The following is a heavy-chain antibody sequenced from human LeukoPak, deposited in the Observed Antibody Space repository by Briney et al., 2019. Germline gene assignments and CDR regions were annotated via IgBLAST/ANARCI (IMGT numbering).Heavy chain of an antibody. D-gene: IGHD2-2*01. CDR2: ISSSDSTI. Sequence: PGGSLRLSCAGSGFTFSEYYMSWIREAPGKGLEWVSYISSSDSTIKYTDSVKGRFTISRDNAKNSLFLQMNSLRADDTAVYYCARADCSSTSCYELDYWGQGTLVTVSS. CDR1: GFTFSEYY. J-gene: IGHJ4*02. CDR3: ARADCSSTSCYELDY. V-gene: IGHV3-11*04.